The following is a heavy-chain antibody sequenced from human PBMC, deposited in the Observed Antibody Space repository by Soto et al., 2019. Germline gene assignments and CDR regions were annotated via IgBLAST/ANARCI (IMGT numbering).Heavy chain of an antibody. J-gene: IGHJ6*03. CDR2: IYYSGSA. V-gene: IGHV4-39*01. CDR3: ARQVQRCSTTCYCFYYYMDV. Sequence: QLQLQESGPGLVKPSETLSLTCTVSGGSISSSGYYWGWIRQPPGKGLEWIGSIYYSGSAYYNPSLKSRVTMSVDTSRNQFSLDLNSVTAADTAIYYCARQVQRCSTTCYCFYYYMDVWGKGTTVTVSS. CDR1: GGSISSSGYY. D-gene: IGHD2-2*01.